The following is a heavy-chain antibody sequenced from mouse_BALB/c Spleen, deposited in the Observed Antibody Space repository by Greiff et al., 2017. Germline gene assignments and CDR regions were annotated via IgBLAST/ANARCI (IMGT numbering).Heavy chain of an antibody. D-gene: IGHD2-4*01. CDR3: ARQDDSSWFAY. J-gene: IGHJ3*01. Sequence: DVHLVESGGGLVKPGGSLKLSCAASGFTFSSYAMSWVRQTPEKRLEWVATISSGGSYTYYPDSVKGRFTISRDNAKNTLYLQMSSLRSEDTAMYYCARQDDSSWFAYWGQGTLVTVSA. CDR2: ISSGGSYT. V-gene: IGHV5-9-3*01. CDR1: GFTFSSYA.